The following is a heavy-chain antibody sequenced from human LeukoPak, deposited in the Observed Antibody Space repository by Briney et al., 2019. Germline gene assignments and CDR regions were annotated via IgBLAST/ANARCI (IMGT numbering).Heavy chain of an antibody. J-gene: IGHJ6*04. CDR3: ARAAIQPYYYYGMDV. Sequence: SETLSLTCTVSGGSISSYYWSWVRQPPGKGLEWIGYIYYSGSTNYNPSFKSRVTISVDTSKNQFSLKLSSVTAADTAVYYCARAAIQPYYYYGMDVWGKGTTVTVSS. CDR1: GGSISSYY. V-gene: IGHV4-59*01. CDR2: IYYSGST. D-gene: IGHD2-2*02.